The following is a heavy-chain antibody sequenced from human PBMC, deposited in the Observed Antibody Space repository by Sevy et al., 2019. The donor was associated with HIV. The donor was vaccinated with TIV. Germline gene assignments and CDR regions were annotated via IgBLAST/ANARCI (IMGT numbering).Heavy chain of an antibody. V-gene: IGHV3-23*01. Sequence: LSLTCAASGFTFSSYAMSWVRQAPGKGLEWVSAISGSGGSTYYADSVKGRFTISRDNSKNTLYLQMNSLRAEDTAVYYCAKRGLRRMGGFDYWGQGTLVTVSS. D-gene: IGHD4-17*01. CDR1: GFTFSSYA. J-gene: IGHJ4*02. CDR3: AKRGLRRMGGFDY. CDR2: ISGSGGST.